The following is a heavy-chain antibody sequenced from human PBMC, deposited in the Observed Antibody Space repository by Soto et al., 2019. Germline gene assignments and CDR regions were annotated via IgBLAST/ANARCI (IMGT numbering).Heavy chain of an antibody. D-gene: IGHD2-2*01. J-gene: IGHJ6*03. V-gene: IGHV4-31*03. CDR1: GGSIGSGGYY. CDR3: ARGYYYYYYMDV. CDR2: IYYSGST. Sequence: PSETLSLTCTVSGGSIGSGGYYWGWIRQHPGKGLEWIGYIYYSGSTYYNPSLKSRVTISVDTSKNQFSLKLSSVTAADTAVYYCARGYYYYYYMDVWGKGTTVTVSS.